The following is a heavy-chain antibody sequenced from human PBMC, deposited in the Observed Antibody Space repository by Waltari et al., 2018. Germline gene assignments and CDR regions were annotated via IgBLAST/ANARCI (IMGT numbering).Heavy chain of an antibody. CDR1: GGSISSSSYY. J-gene: IGHJ4*02. CDR2: IYYSGST. CDR3: ARHFEQQLPD. D-gene: IGHD6-13*01. V-gene: IGHV4-39*01. Sequence: QLQLQESGTGLVKPSETLSLTCTVSGGSISSSSYYWGWIRQPPGKGLEWIGSIYYSGSTYYNPSLKSRVTISVDTSKNQFSLKLSSVTAADTAVYYCARHFEQQLPDWGQGTLVTVSS.